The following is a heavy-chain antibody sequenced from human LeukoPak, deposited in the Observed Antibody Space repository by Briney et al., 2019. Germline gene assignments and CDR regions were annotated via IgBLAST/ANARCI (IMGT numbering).Heavy chain of an antibody. V-gene: IGHV3-7*01. J-gene: IGHJ4*02. D-gene: IGHD3-16*01. Sequence: GGSLRLSCAASGSTFSSYWMSWVRQAPGKGLEWVANIKHDGSEKYYVDSVKGRFTISRDNAKNSLFLQMNSLRAEDTAVYYCARDSLTKGGDYWGQGTLVTVSS. CDR3: ARDSLTKGGDY. CDR1: GSTFSSYW. CDR2: IKHDGSEK.